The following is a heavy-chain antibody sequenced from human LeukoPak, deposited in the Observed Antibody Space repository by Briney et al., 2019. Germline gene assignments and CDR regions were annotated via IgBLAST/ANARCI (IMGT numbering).Heavy chain of an antibody. J-gene: IGHJ4*02. CDR2: IDPSDSYT. Sequence: GESLKISCKGSGYSFTSYWISWVRQMPGKGLEWMGRIDPSDSYTNYSPSFQGHVTISADKSISTAYLQWSSLKASDTAMYYCAGPYRDDGGPVITVTSYYFDYWGQGTLVTVSS. CDR3: AGPYRDDGGPVITVTSYYFDY. D-gene: IGHD4-17*01. CDR1: GYSFTSYW. V-gene: IGHV5-10-1*01.